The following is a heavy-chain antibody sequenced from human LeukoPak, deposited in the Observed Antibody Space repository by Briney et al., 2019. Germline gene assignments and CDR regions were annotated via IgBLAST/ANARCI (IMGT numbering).Heavy chain of an antibody. D-gene: IGHD2-21*02. Sequence: ASVKVSCKASGYTFTSYGISWVRHAPGQGLEWMGWISAYNGNTNYAQKLQGRGTMTTDTSTSTAYMELRSLRSDDTTVYYCAIDEHIVVVTAILAHAFDIWGQGTMVTVSS. CDR1: GYTFTSYG. CDR3: AIDEHIVVVTAILAHAFDI. V-gene: IGHV1-18*01. J-gene: IGHJ3*02. CDR2: ISAYNGNT.